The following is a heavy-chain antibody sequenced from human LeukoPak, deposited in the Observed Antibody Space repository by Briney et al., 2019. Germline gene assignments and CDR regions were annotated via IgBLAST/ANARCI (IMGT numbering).Heavy chain of an antibody. Sequence: PGGSLRLSCAASGLTFTNFGMSWVRQAPGKGLEWVSAISGRGDRTYYADSVKGRCTISRDNSKNTLYLQINSLRADDTAIYYCARATGLSNWFDPWGQGTLVTVSS. V-gene: IGHV3-23*01. CDR3: ARATGLSNWFDP. CDR2: ISGRGDRT. CDR1: GLTFTNFG. D-gene: IGHD3-16*02. J-gene: IGHJ5*02.